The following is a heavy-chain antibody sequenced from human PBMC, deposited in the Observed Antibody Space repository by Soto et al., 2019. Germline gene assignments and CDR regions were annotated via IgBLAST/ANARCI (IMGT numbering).Heavy chain of an antibody. D-gene: IGHD2-2*01. Sequence: PGGSLRLSCAASGFTFDDYAMHWVRQAPGKGLEWVSGISWNSGSIGYADSVKGRFTISRDNAKNSLYLQMNSLRAEDTALYYCAKDIVVVQAAMGDCGMDFWGQGTTVSVSS. CDR3: AKDIVVVQAAMGDCGMDF. V-gene: IGHV3-9*01. CDR2: ISWNSGSI. CDR1: GFTFDDYA. J-gene: IGHJ6*02.